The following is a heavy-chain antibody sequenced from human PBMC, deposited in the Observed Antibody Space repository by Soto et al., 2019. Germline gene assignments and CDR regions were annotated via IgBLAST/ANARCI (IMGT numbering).Heavy chain of an antibody. V-gene: IGHV4-39*01. CDR2: IYYSGST. Sequence: ETLSLTCTVSGGSISSSSYYWGWIRQPPGKGLEWIGSIYYSGSTYYNPSLKSRVTISVDTSKNQFSLKLSSVTAADTAVYYCARHYAYSAAGLGWFDPWGQGTLVTVSS. D-gene: IGHD6-13*01. CDR1: GGSISSSSYY. J-gene: IGHJ5*02. CDR3: ARHYAYSAAGLGWFDP.